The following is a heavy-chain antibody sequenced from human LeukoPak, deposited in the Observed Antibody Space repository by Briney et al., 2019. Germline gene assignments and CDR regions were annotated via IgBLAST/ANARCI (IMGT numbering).Heavy chain of an antibody. J-gene: IGHJ4*02. Sequence: SETLSLTCTVSGGSISSGGYYRSWIRQHPGKGLEWIGYIYYSGSTYYNPSLKSRVTISVDTSKNQFSLKLSSVTAADTAVYYCAREFDYDSSGYYYFDYWGQGTLVTVSS. CDR2: IYYSGST. V-gene: IGHV4-31*03. CDR1: GGSISSGGYY. CDR3: AREFDYDSSGYYYFDY. D-gene: IGHD3-22*01.